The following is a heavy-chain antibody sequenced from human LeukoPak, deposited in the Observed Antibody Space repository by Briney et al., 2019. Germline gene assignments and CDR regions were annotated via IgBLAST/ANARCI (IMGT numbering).Heavy chain of an antibody. D-gene: IGHD4-17*01. J-gene: IGHJ5*02. Sequence: SETLSLTCTDSGGSISSYYWSWIRQPPRKRLEWIGYIYYSGSTNYNPSLKSRVTISVDTSKNQFSLKLSSVTAADTAVYYCARQLRDWFDPWGQGTLVTVSS. CDR1: GGSISSYY. CDR2: IYYSGST. CDR3: ARQLRDWFDP. V-gene: IGHV4-59*08.